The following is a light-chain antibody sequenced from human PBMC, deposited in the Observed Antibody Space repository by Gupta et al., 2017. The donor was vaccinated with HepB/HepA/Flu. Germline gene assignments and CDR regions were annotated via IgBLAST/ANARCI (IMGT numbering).Light chain of an antibody. Sequence: SYEVTQPPSVSVSPGQTASITCSGDKLGDKYACWYQQKPGQSPVLVIYQDTKRPSGIPERFSGSNSGNTATLTISGTQAMDEADYYCQAWDSSTRVFGGGTKLTVL. CDR1: KLGDKY. J-gene: IGLJ3*02. CDR2: QDT. CDR3: QAWDSSTRV. V-gene: IGLV3-1*01.